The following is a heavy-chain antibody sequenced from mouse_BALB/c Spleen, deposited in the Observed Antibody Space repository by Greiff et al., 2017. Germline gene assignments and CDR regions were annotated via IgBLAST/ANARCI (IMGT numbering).Heavy chain of an antibody. CDR1: GYTFTSYN. V-gene: IGHV1-12*01. D-gene: IGHD1-1*01. Sequence: QVQLQQPGAELVKPGASVKMSCKASGYTFTSYNMHWVKQTPGQGLEWIGAIYPRNGDTSYNQKFKGKATLTADKSSSTAYMPLSSLTSEDSAVYYCARYYCGYAMDYGGQGTTVNVSS. J-gene: IGHJ4*01. CDR2: IYPRNGDT. CDR3: ARYYCGYAMDY.